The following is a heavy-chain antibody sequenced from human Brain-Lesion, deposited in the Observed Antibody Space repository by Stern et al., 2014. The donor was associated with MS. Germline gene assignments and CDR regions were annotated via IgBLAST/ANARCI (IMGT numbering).Heavy chain of an antibody. D-gene: IGHD1-1*01. CDR3: VAGAQLWL. V-gene: IGHV3-15*01. CDR1: GFTFSQAW. Sequence: EVQLVESGGGLVKSGGSLRLSCAASGFTFSQAWMGWVRQVPGEGLVWVGHIKSRTDGGTANYAASVKDRFTVSRDNSANMLYLQMNSLTIEDTAVYYCVAGAQLWLWGQGTLVTVSS. CDR2: IKSRTDGGTA. J-gene: IGHJ4*02.